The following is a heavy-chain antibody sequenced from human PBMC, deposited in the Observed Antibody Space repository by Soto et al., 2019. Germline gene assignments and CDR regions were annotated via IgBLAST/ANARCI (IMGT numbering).Heavy chain of an antibody. J-gene: IGHJ6*02. Sequence: ASVKVSCKASGYTFTSYGISWVRQAPGQGLEWMGWISAYNGNTNYAQKLQGRVTMTTDTSTSTAYMELRSLRSDDTAVYYCARVRSITMYYYGMDVWGQGTTVTVSS. CDR2: ISAYNGNT. CDR3: ARVRSITMYYYGMDV. CDR1: GYTFTSYG. V-gene: IGHV1-18*01. D-gene: IGHD3-3*01.